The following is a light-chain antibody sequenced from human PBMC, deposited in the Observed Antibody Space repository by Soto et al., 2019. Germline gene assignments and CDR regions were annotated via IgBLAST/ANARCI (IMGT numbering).Light chain of an antibody. CDR1: QSISTW. Sequence: DIQMTQSPSILSASVGDRVTITCRASQSISTWLAWYQHKPGKAPKFLIYDASSLESGVPSRFSGSGSGTEFTLTISNLHPDDFATYFCQQYNNYPRTFGQGTKVDIK. J-gene: IGKJ1*01. CDR2: DAS. V-gene: IGKV1-5*01. CDR3: QQYNNYPRT.